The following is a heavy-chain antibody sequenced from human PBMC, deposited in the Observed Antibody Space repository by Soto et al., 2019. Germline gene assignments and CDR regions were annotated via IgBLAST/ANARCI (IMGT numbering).Heavy chain of an antibody. CDR3: ARDGRVAPAAIPYYYYGMDV. CDR1: GGTFSSYA. D-gene: IGHD2-2*02. J-gene: IGHJ6*02. V-gene: IGHV1-69*13. Sequence: SVKVSCKASGGTFSSYAISWVRQAPGQGLEWMGGIIPIFGTANYAQKFQGRVTITADESTSTAYMELSSLRSEDTAVYYCARDGRVAPAAIPYYYYGMDVWGQGTTVTVSS. CDR2: IIPIFGTA.